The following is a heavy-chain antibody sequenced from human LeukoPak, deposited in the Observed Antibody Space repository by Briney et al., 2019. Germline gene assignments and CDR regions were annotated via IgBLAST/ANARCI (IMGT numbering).Heavy chain of an antibody. CDR2: IYTSGST. CDR3: ARDLGGYNYGYSLDY. J-gene: IGHJ4*02. D-gene: IGHD5-18*01. Sequence: SETLSLTCTVSGGSISSYYWSWIRQPAGKGLEWIGRIYTSGSTSYNSSLKSRDTMSVDTSKNQFSLKLSSVTAADTAVYYCARDLGGYNYGYSLDYWGQGTLVSVSS. V-gene: IGHV4-4*07. CDR1: GGSISSYY.